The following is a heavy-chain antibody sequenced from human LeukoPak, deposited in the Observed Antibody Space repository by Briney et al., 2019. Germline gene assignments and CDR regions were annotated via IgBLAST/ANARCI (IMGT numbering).Heavy chain of an antibody. CDR2: IYYSGST. Sequence: SETLSLTCTVSGGSISSYYWSWIRQPPGKGLEWIGYIYYSGSTDYNPSLKSRVTISVDTSKNQFSLKLSSVTAADTAVYYCAITMIVGRYYFDYWGQGTLVTVSS. D-gene: IGHD3-22*01. CDR1: GGSISSYY. CDR3: AITMIVGRYYFDY. V-gene: IGHV4-59*08. J-gene: IGHJ4*02.